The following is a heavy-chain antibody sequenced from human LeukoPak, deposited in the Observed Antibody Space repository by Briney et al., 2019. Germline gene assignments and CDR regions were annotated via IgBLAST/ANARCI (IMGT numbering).Heavy chain of an antibody. D-gene: IGHD6-13*01. V-gene: IGHV3-11*01. CDR2: ISYSGDTI. Sequence: GGSLRLSCAASEFTFSDYYMSWIRQAPGKGLEWGSYISYSGDTIYYADSVKGRFTVSRDNAKNSLYLQMNSLRAEDTAVYYCARLGIITAAGSNDYWGQGTLVTVSS. CDR3: ARLGIITAAGSNDY. CDR1: EFTFSDYY. J-gene: IGHJ4*02.